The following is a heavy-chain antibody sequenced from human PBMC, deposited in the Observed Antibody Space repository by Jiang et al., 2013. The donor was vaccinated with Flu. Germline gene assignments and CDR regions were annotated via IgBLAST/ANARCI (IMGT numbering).Heavy chain of an antibody. D-gene: IGHD6-25*01. J-gene: IGHJ3*02. CDR3: AGDPPGSGFAFHI. CDR1: GFDFNSYA. Sequence: VQLVESGGGVVQPGGSLRLSCAASGFDFNSYAMHWVRQAPGKGLEWVAFIWFDGSEKHFADSVKGRFTISRDNSKNILYLQLDSLRGEDTAIYYCAGDPPGSGFAFHIWGQGTMVTVSS. CDR2: IWFDGSEK. V-gene: IGHV3-33*01.